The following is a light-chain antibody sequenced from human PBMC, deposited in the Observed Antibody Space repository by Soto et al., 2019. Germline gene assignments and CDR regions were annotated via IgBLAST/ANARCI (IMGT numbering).Light chain of an antibody. CDR3: SSYTSSSTLVI. CDR1: SSDVGSYNY. V-gene: IGLV2-14*03. J-gene: IGLJ2*01. Sequence: QSALTQPASVSGSPGQSITISCTGSSSDVGSYNYVSWYQQHPGKAPKLMIYDVSNRPSGVSNCFSGSKSGNTASLTISGLQAEDEADYYCSSYTSSSTLVIFGGGTKLTVL. CDR2: DVS.